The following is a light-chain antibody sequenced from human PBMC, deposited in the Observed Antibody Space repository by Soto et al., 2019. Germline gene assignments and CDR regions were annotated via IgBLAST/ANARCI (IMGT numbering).Light chain of an antibody. V-gene: IGKV3-20*01. CDR3: QQYGSSPRT. Sequence: IVMTQSPSTLSVSPGGRATLSCRASQSISDTLAWYQQKPGQAPRLLIYGASSRATGIPDRFSGSLSGTDFNLTISRLEPEDFAVYYCQQYGSSPRTFGQGTKVDI. CDR1: QSISDT. CDR2: GAS. J-gene: IGKJ1*01.